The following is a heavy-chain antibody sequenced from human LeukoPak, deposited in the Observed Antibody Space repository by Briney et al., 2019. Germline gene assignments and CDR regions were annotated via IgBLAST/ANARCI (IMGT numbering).Heavy chain of an antibody. CDR2: INHSVIT. V-gene: IGHV4-34*01. J-gene: IGHJ4*02. Sequence: PSETLSLTCAVYGGSFSGYYWSWIRQPPGKGLEWIGEINHSVITNYNPSLKSRVTISVDTSKNQFSLKLSSVTAADTAVYYCARGHYSPTVVTSFDYWGQGTLVTVSS. D-gene: IGHD4-23*01. CDR1: GGSFSGYY. CDR3: ARGHYSPTVVTSFDY.